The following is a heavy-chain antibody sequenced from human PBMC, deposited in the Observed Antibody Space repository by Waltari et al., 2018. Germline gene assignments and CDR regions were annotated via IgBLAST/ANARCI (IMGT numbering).Heavy chain of an antibody. D-gene: IGHD2-21*02. Sequence: QVQLQESGPGLVKPSETLSLTCSVSGGSISNYYWTWVRQSAGKGLEWIGRVYTSGHTSYNPSLESRVTMSLDTSSNEFSRKLRFVTAADTGVYFCARSGDFGDYDAWGQGTLVTVS. V-gene: IGHV4-4*07. CDR3: ARSGDFGDYDA. J-gene: IGHJ5*02. CDR1: GGSISNYY. CDR2: VYTSGHT.